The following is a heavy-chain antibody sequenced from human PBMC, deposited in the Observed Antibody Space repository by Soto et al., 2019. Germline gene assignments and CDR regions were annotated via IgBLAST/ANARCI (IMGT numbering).Heavy chain of an antibody. CDR3: ARVPYYYGSGSYYNPDY. Sequence: PGGSLRLSCAASGFTFSSYEMVWVRQTPGQGLEWVSYISDSGGTRHYADSVKGRFTISRDNAKNSLYLQMDNLRGEDTAVYYCARVPYYYGSGSYYNPDYWGQGTLVTV. V-gene: IGHV3-48*03. CDR2: ISDSGGTR. CDR1: GFTFSSYE. J-gene: IGHJ4*02. D-gene: IGHD3-10*01.